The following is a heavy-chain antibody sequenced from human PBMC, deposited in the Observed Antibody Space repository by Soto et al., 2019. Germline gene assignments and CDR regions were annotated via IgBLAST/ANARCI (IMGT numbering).Heavy chain of an antibody. CDR1: GFGVTESETY. V-gene: IGHV3-53*03. D-gene: IGHD2-21*01. J-gene: IGHJ5*02. CDR3: AREVVVGATAKFDR. CDR2: FYRGGRR. Sequence: EVQMVESGGGLIQPGGSLKLSCAVSGFGVTESETYVSWIRQAPGKGLEWVAAFYRGGRRNYAASVKGRFVISRDKSEKSVILQVKPVRVEDTAVYYCAREVVVGATAKFDRWGQGTMVIVSP.